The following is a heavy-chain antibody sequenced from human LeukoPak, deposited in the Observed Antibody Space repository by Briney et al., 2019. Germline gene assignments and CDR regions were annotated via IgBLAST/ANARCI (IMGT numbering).Heavy chain of an antibody. J-gene: IGHJ4*02. CDR2: XSSSSSYI. V-gene: IGHV3-21*01. CDR1: GFTFSSXX. Sequence: LSCAASGFTFSSXXMNWVRQAPGKXLEXVSSXSSSSSYIYYADSVKGRFTISRDNAMNSLYLQMNSLRAEDTAVYYCASDVVVVVAATXGGDSPGYWGQGTLVAVSS. CDR3: ASDVVVVVAATXGGDSPGY. D-gene: IGHD2-15*01.